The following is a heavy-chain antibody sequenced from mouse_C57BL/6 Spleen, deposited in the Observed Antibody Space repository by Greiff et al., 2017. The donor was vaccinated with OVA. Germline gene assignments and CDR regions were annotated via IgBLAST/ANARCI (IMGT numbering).Heavy chain of an antibody. V-gene: IGHV1-55*01. CDR1: GYTFTSYW. D-gene: IGHD1-1*01. CDR2: IYPGSGST. J-gene: IGHJ1*03. Sequence: QVQLQQSGAELVKPGASVKMSCKASGYTFTSYWITWVKQRPGQGLEWIGDIYPGSGSTNYNEKFKSKATLTVDTSSSTAYMQLSSLTSEDSAVYYCARSRYGSSYEGYFDVWGTGTTVTVSS. CDR3: ARSRYGSSYEGYFDV.